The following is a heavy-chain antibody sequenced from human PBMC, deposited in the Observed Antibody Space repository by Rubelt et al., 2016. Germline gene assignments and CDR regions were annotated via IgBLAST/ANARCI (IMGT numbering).Heavy chain of an antibody. D-gene: IGHD7-27*01. CDR2: IYYSGST. V-gene: IGHV4-59*01. CDR1: GGSMSSNY. CDR3: ARGLNWGAWYFDL. J-gene: IGHJ2*01. Sequence: QVQLQESGPGLVTPSETLSLTCTVSGGSMSSNYWSWIRQPPGKGLEWVGYIYYSGSTNYNPSLKSRVTISVYPSKSQFSLKLKSATAADTAVYYCARGLNWGAWYFDLWGRGTLVTVSS.